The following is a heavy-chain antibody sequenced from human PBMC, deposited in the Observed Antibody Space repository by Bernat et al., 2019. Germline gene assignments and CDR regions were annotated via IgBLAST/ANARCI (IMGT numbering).Heavy chain of an antibody. CDR3: ATGSHAYARGWYLSDP. CDR2: IRYDGSIK. D-gene: IGHD6-19*01. V-gene: IGHV3-33*01. J-gene: IGHJ5*02. Sequence: QVQLVESGEGVVQPGRSLRLSCAASGFIFITYGIHWVRQAPGKGLDWVAVIRYDGSIKYYADSVKARFTISRDNSKNMLYLQMNSLRTEDTTVYYCATGSHAYARGWYLSDPWGQGTLVTVSS. CDR1: GFIFITYG.